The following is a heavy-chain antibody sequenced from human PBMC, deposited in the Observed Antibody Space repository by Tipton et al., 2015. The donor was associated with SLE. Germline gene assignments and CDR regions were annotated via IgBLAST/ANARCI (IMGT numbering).Heavy chain of an antibody. CDR3: ARGGYSSSSPDY. CDR2: TYYSGST. CDR1: GGSVSSGSYY. D-gene: IGHD6-13*01. V-gene: IGHV4-61*01. Sequence: TLSLTCTVSGGSVSSGSYYWSWIRQPPGKGLEWIGYTYYSGSTNYNPSLKSRVTISVDTSKNQFSLKLSSVTAADTAVYYCARGGYSSSSPDYWGQGTLVTVSS. J-gene: IGHJ4*02.